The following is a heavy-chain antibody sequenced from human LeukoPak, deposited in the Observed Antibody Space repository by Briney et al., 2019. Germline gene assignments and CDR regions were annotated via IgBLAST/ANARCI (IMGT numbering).Heavy chain of an antibody. J-gene: IGHJ4*02. D-gene: IGHD3-16*01. V-gene: IGHV3-7*03. Sequence: PGGSLRLSCAASGFIFSSNWMSWVRPVPGKGLEWVANIKEDGTETYYVDSVKGRFTISRDNAKNSLYLQMNSLRVEDTAVYYCAKDHAGDSGLYEDFDSWGQGTLVTVSS. CDR2: IKEDGTET. CDR1: GFIFSSNW. CDR3: AKDHAGDSGLYEDFDS.